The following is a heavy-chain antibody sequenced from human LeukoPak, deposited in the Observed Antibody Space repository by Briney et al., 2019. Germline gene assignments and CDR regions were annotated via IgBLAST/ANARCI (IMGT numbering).Heavy chain of an antibody. CDR3: ARENMVRALYYFDY. CDR2: IYYSGST. D-gene: IGHD3-10*01. J-gene: IGHJ4*02. Sequence: PSETLSLTCTVSGGSISSGSYYWGWIRQPPGRGLEWIGSIYYSGSTYYNPSLKSRVTISVDTSKNQFSLKLSSVTAADTAVYYCARENMVRALYYFDYWGQGTLVTVSS. V-gene: IGHV4-39*07. CDR1: GGSISSGSYY.